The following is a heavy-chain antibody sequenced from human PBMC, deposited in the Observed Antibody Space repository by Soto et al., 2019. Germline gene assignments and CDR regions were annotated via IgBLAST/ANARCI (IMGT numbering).Heavy chain of an antibody. Sequence: PSETLSLTCAVYGGSFSGYYWSWIRQPPGKGLEWIGEINHSGSTNYNPSLKSRVTISVDTSKNQFSLKLSSVTAADTAVYYCARGSTVLYGDYVRTHFDYWGQGTLVTSPQ. CDR1: GGSFSGYY. J-gene: IGHJ4*02. V-gene: IGHV4-34*01. CDR3: ARGSTVLYGDYVRTHFDY. CDR2: INHSGST. D-gene: IGHD4-17*01.